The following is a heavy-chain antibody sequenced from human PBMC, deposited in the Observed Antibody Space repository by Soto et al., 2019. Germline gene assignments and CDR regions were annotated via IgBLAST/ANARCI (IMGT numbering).Heavy chain of an antibody. Sequence: GGSLRLSSAAFGFTFGGFWQHWVRQAPLKGLVWVSRINSAASVTAYAASVKGRFTISRDNAKKMLCLQMNSLRAEDTAVYYCARVPNQQAIGPFFAKGAQGTQVTVSS. CDR3: ARVPNQQAIGPFFAK. CDR2: INSAASVT. V-gene: IGHV3-74*01. D-gene: IGHD2-21*01. J-gene: IGHJ4*02. CDR1: GFTFGGFW.